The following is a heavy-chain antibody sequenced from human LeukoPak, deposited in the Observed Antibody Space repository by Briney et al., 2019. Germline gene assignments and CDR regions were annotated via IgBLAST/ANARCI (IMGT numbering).Heavy chain of an antibody. V-gene: IGHV1-18*01. CDR1: GYRFMSHA. D-gene: IGHD2-2*01. Sequence: ASVKVSCKASGYRFMSHAITWVRQAPGQGLEWMGWINGYNGDTVYAQKLQGRLTMTIDTSTSTAYMELRSVRSDDTAVYYCARDRDSRDGAVVPAGPFDYWGQGSLVTVSS. J-gene: IGHJ4*02. CDR2: INGYNGDT. CDR3: ARDRDSRDGAVVPAGPFDY.